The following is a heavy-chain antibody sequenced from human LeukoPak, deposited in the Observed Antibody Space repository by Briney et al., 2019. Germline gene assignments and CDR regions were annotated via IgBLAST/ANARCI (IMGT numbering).Heavy chain of an antibody. Sequence: SGTLSLTCGMPRGSITTTNWWSWVRQPPGQGLEWIGEIHLSGRTNYNPSLNSRVTLALDTSKNHLSLSLTSVTAADTAVYYCSRENGAFSPLGYWGQGTLVTVPS. CDR2: IHLSGRT. J-gene: IGHJ4*02. CDR1: RGSITTTNW. V-gene: IGHV4-4*02. D-gene: IGHD2/OR15-2a*01. CDR3: SRENGAFSPLGY.